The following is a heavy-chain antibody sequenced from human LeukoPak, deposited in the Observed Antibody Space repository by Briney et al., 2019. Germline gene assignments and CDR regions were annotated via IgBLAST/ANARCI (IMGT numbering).Heavy chain of an antibody. Sequence: GGSLRLSCAASGLTFSSYGMHWVRQAPGKGLEWVAVIWYDGSNKYYADSVKGRFTISRDNSKNTLYLQMNSLRAEDTAVYYCARGSTLPYYYGSGSYYNVYFDYWGQGTLVTVSS. CDR2: IWYDGSNK. V-gene: IGHV3-33*01. CDR3: ARGSTLPYYYGSGSYYNVYFDY. CDR1: GLTFSSYG. D-gene: IGHD3-10*01. J-gene: IGHJ4*02.